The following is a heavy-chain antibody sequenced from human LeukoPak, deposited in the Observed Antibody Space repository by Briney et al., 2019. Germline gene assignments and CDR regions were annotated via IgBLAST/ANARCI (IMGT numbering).Heavy chain of an antibody. V-gene: IGHV4-59*08. CDR1: GGSISSYY. D-gene: IGHD1-26*01. Sequence: SETLSLTCTVSGGSISSYYWSWIRQPPGKGLKWIGYIYYSGSTNYNPSLKSRVTISVDTSKNQFSLKLSSVTAADTAVYYCAGLSGSDGFFDYWGQGTLVTVSS. CDR2: IYYSGST. J-gene: IGHJ4*02. CDR3: AGLSGSDGFFDY.